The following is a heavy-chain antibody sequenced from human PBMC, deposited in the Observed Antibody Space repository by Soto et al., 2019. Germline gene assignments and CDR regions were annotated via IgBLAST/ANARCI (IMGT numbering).Heavy chain of an antibody. CDR2: IKYDGTST. Sequence: EVQLVESGGGLVQPGGSLRLSCAASGFIFSDHWMHWVRQAPGKGLVWVSRIKYDGTSTSYADSVQGRFTISRDNARNKVYLQMNSLRAEDTAVYYCARGIKNYYGVDVWGQGTTVTVSS. D-gene: IGHD2-15*01. CDR1: GFIFSDHW. J-gene: IGHJ6*02. CDR3: ARGIKNYYGVDV. V-gene: IGHV3-74*01.